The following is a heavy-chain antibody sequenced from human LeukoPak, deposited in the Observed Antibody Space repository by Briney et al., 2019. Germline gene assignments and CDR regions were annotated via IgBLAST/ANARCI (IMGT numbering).Heavy chain of an antibody. J-gene: IGHJ3*02. D-gene: IGHD6-13*01. V-gene: IGHV3-30-3*01. CDR3: ARVAQQLVRGHDAFDI. Sequence: GGSLRLSCAASGFTFSSYDMHWVRQSPGKGLEWVAVISYDGSNKYYADSVKGRFTISRDNSKNTLYLQMNSLRAEDTAVYYCARVAQQLVRGHDAFDIWGQGTMVTVSS. CDR1: GFTFSSYD. CDR2: ISYDGSNK.